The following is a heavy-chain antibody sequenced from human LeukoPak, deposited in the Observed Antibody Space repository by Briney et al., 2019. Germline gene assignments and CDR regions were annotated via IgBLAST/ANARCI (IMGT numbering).Heavy chain of an antibody. CDR3: ARSAYSSSWSS. CDR2: IYYSGST. V-gene: IGHV4-59*11. Sequence: SETLSLTCTVSGGSLSSQYWSWIRQPPGKGLEWIGYIYYSGSTNYNPSLKSRVTISVDPSKNQFSLKLSSLTAADTAVYYCARSAYSSSWSSWGQGTLVTVSS. D-gene: IGHD6-13*01. CDR1: GGSLSSQY. J-gene: IGHJ5*02.